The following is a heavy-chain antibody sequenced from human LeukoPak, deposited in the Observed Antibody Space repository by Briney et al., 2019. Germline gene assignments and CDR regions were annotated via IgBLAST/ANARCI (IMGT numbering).Heavy chain of an antibody. CDR3: AQTDRSGVTSDC. CDR1: GFSLSTSGVG. CDR2: IYWNDDK. Sequence: SGPTLVNPTQTLTLTCTFSGFSLSTSGVGVGWIRQPPGKALEWLALIYWNDDKRYSPSLKSRLTITKDTSKNQVVLTMTNMDPVDTATYYCAQTDRSGVTSDCWGQGTLVTVSS. D-gene: IGHD3-10*01. J-gene: IGHJ4*02. V-gene: IGHV2-5*01.